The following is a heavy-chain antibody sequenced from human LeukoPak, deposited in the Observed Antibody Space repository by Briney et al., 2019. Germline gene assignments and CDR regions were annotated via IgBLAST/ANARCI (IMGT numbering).Heavy chain of an antibody. CDR2: IYYSGST. Sequence: SETLSLTCTVSGGSISSYYWNWIRQPPGKGLEWIGYIYYSGSTNYNPSLKSRVTISVDTSKNQFSLRLSSVTAADTAVYYCARDWEYSSMAYYGLDVWGQGTTVTVSS. D-gene: IGHD6-13*01. CDR1: GGSISSYY. J-gene: IGHJ6*02. CDR3: ARDWEYSSMAYYGLDV. V-gene: IGHV4-59*01.